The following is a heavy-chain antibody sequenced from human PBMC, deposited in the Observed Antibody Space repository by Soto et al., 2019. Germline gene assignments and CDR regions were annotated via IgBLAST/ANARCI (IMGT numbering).Heavy chain of an antibody. Sequence: GGSLRLSCAASGFTFSGYGMNWVRQAPGKGLEWVAVISSGGSNNYYADSVKGRFTISRDNSKNTLYLQMDSLRAEDTAVYYCAKDAHRGYDIDYWGQGTLVTVSS. CDR3: AKDAHRGYDIDY. J-gene: IGHJ4*02. D-gene: IGHD5-12*01. CDR2: ISSGGSNN. V-gene: IGHV3-30*18. CDR1: GFTFSGYG.